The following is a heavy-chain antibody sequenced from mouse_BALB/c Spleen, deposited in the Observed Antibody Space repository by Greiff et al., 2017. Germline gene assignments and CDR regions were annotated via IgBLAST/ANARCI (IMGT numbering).Heavy chain of an antibody. D-gene: IGHD2-10*01. CDR2: IWSDGST. CDR3: ASSYYGHYYAMDY. Sequence: VQGVESGPDLVAPSQSLSITCTVSGFSLTSYGVHWVRQPPGKGLEWLVVIWSDGSTTYNSALKSRLSISKDNSKSQVFLKMNSLQTDDTAMFYCASSYYGHYYAMDYWGQGTSVTVSS. V-gene: IGHV2-6-2*01. CDR1: GFSLTSYG. J-gene: IGHJ4*01.